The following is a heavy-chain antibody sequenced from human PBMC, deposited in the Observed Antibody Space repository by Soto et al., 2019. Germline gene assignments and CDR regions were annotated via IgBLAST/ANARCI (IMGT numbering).Heavy chain of an antibody. J-gene: IGHJ4*02. CDR3: ATSYGSGYRAFDY. Sequence: GASVKVSCKASGGTSSNYVICWVRQSPGLGLEWMGRVNPILSMSNYAQKFQGRVTMTADKSTSTAYMELRSLRSEDTAFYYCATSYGSGYRAFDYWGQGALVTVSS. V-gene: IGHV1-69*04. CDR1: GGTSSNYV. CDR2: VNPILSMS. D-gene: IGHD3-10*01.